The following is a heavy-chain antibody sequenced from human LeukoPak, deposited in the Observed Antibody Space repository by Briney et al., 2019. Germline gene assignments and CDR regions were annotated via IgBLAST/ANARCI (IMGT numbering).Heavy chain of an antibody. CDR3: ARVNDYGGNPFDY. D-gene: IGHD4-23*01. CDR2: IKQDGCEK. V-gene: IGHV3-7*03. J-gene: IGHJ4*02. Sequence: GGSLRLSCAASGFTFSSYWMSWVRQAPGKGLEWVANIKQDGCEKYYVDPVKGRFTISRDNAKNSLYLQMNSLRAEDTAVYYCARVNDYGGNPFDYWGQGTLVTVSS. CDR1: GFTFSSYW.